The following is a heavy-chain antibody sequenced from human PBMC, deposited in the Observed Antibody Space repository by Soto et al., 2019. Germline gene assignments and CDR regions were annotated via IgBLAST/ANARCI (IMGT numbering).Heavy chain of an antibody. J-gene: IGHJ4*02. CDR1: GGTFSSYA. CDR2: IIPIFGTA. V-gene: IGHV1-69*13. Sequence: SVKVSCKASGGTFSSYAISWVRQAPGQGLEWMGGIIPIFGTANYAQKFQGRVTITADESTSTAYVELSSLRSEDTAVYYCARGRSGYTDLLDYWGQGTLVTVSS. CDR3: ARGRSGYTDLLDY. D-gene: IGHD3-22*01.